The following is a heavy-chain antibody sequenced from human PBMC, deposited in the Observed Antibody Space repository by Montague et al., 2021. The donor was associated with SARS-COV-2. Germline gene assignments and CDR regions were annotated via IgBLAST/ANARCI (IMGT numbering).Heavy chain of an antibody. D-gene: IGHD3-22*01. J-gene: IGHJ5*02. V-gene: IGHV4-34*01. CDR2: INHSGST. Sequence: SETLSLTCAMYGGSFSDYHWSWIRQPPGKGLEWIGEINHSGSTNYNPSLKSRVTISIDTSKRQFSLKLSSVTAADTAVYYCARGLTDISMIVVVLLGASHYVDAWGQGNLVTVSS. CDR1: GGSFSDYH. CDR3: ARGLTDISMIVVVLLGASHYVDA.